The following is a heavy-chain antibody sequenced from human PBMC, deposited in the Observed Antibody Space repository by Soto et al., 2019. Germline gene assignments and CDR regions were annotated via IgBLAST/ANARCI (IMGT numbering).Heavy chain of an antibody. D-gene: IGHD1-26*01. Sequence: QVLLVQSGAEVKKPGASVTVSCKASGYTFTSYGISWVRQAPGQGLAWMGWISDYNGNTNYAQKLQGRVTMTTDTSRSTAYMELRSLRSEDTAVYYCARDKGGVSFHLFVYWGPGTLVTVSS. CDR1: GYTFTSYG. V-gene: IGHV1-18*01. CDR3: ARDKGGVSFHLFVY. CDR2: ISDYNGNT. J-gene: IGHJ4*02.